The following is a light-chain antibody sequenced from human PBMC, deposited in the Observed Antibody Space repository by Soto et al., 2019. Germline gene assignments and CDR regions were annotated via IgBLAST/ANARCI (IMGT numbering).Light chain of an antibody. J-gene: IGLJ1*01. V-gene: IGLV2-11*01. CDR1: SSDVGGYNY. CDR2: DVT. CDR3: CSYVGRPLYV. Sequence: QSALTQPRSVSGSPGQSVIISCTGTSSDVGGYNYVSWYQQHPGKAPKLMIYDVTKRPSGVPDRFSGSKSGNTASLTISGLQAEDEADYYCCSYVGRPLYVFGTGTKVTVL.